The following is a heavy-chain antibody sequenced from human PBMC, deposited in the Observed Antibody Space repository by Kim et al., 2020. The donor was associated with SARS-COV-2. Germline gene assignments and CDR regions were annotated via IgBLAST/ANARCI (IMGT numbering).Heavy chain of an antibody. Sequence: GGSLRLSCAASGFIFSRSWMSWVRQAPGKGLEWVANIKEDGSEKYYVDSVRGRFTISRDNAKNSLSLQMNTLSADDTAVYYCVKFAGLYISGGYYAGPIDFWGPGTLVTVSS. CDR1: GFIFSRSW. V-gene: IGHV3-7*01. J-gene: IGHJ4*02. D-gene: IGHD3-10*01. CDR3: VKFAGLYISGGYYAGPIDF. CDR2: IKEDGSEK.